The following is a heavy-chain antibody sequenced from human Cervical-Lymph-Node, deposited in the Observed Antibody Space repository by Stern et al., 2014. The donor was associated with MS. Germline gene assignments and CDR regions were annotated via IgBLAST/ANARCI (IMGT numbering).Heavy chain of an antibody. V-gene: IGHV5-51*01. CDR3: ARQTTAWASDV. CDR1: GFTFSIYW. CDR2: IYPGVSET. D-gene: IGHD1-14*01. J-gene: IGHJ4*02. Sequence: QLVQSGAELIRPGESLKISCKGSGFTFSIYWIAWVRQMTGKGLEWMGIIYPGVSETRYSPSFQGQVTMSADKSTSTAYLQWSSLNASDTAMYFCARQTTAWASDVWGQGTLVTVSS.